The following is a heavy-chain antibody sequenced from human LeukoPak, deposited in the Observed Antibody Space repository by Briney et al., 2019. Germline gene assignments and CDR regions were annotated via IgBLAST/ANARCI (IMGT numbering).Heavy chain of an antibody. CDR2: IYYSGST. Sequence: SETLSLTCTVSGGSISSYYWSWIRQPPGKGLEWFGYIYYSGSTNYNPSLKSRVTISVDTSKNQFSLKLSSGTAADTAVYYCARGTSGYSGYVFDYWGQGTLVTVSS. D-gene: IGHD5-12*01. J-gene: IGHJ4*02. CDR3: ARGTSGYSGYVFDY. CDR1: GGSISSYY. V-gene: IGHV4-59*01.